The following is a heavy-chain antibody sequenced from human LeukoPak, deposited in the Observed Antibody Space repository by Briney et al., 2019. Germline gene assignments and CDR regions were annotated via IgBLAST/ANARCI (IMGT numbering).Heavy chain of an antibody. J-gene: IGHJ4*02. CDR2: ISSSSSYI. Sequence: GGSLRLSCAASGFTFSSYNMNWVRQAPGKGLEWVSSISSSSSYIYYADSVKGRFTISRDNAKNSLYLQMNSLRAEDTAVYYCARAHPRYYYDFWGQGTLVTVSS. D-gene: IGHD1-14*01. CDR3: ARAHPRYYYDF. CDR1: GFTFSSYN. V-gene: IGHV3-21*01.